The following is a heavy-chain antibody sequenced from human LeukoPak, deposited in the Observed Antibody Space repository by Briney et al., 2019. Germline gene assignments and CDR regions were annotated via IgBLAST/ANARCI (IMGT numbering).Heavy chain of an antibody. D-gene: IGHD3-10*01. CDR2: VTHGGST. CDR1: GGSFNSYS. CDR3: ARESYLDWFDP. V-gene: IGHV4-34*01. J-gene: IGHJ5*02. Sequence: SQTLSLTCAVHGGSFNSYSWSWIRQPPGKGLEWIGEVTHGGSTNYNPSLKSRVTISVDTSRNQFSLKLTSVTAADRGVYYCARESYLDWFDPWSQGTLVTVSS.